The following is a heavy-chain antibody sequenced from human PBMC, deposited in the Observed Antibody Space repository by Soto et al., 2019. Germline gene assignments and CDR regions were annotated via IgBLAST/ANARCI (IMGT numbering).Heavy chain of an antibody. V-gene: IGHV3-21*06. Sequence: GGSLGLSSAASWLTMTSYSVTWVRQAPGKGLEWVSSISSTTNYIYYGDSMKGRFTISRDNAKNSLYLEMNSLRAEDTAVYYCARESEDLTSNFDYWGQGTLVTVS. J-gene: IGHJ4*02. CDR1: WLTMTSYS. CDR2: ISSTTNYI. CDR3: ARESEDLTSNFDY.